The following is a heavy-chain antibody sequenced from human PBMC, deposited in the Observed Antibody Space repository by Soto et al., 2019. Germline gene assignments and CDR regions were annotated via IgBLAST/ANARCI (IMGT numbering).Heavy chain of an antibody. CDR3: ASDGARGAAGHHYYYYGMDV. Sequence: GGSLRLSCVASGITFGSRAMSCVRQAPGEGLECVYTLTDTGGDAKYAASVRGRFTISRENSKNTLYLQMNSLRAEDTAVSYCASDGARGAAGHHYYYYGMDVRGQGATVTVSS. CDR1: GITFGSRA. D-gene: IGHD6-25*01. J-gene: IGHJ6*02. V-gene: IGHV3-23*01. CDR2: LTDTGGDA.